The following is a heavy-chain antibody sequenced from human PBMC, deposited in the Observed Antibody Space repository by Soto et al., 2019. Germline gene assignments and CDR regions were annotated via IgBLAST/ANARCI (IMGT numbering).Heavy chain of an antibody. CDR1: GDSISSYH. CDR2: IHYSGRT. D-gene: IGHD6-13*01. CDR3: ARLPSNTGFSSSFGP. Sequence: SETLSLTCTVSGDSISSYHWSWIRQPPGKGLEWIGYIHYSGRTNHNPSLKSRVTISLDMSKNQFPLKLTSVSAADTAVYYCARLPSNTGFSSSFGPWGQGKMVTVSS. V-gene: IGHV4-59*01. J-gene: IGHJ5*02.